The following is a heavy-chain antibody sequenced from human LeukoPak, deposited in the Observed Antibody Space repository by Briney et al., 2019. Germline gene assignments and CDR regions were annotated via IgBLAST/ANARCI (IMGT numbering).Heavy chain of an antibody. Sequence: GGSLRLSCAASGFTFSSYGMSWVRQAPGKGLEWVSGLNWNGGSTGYADSVKGRFTISRDNSKNTLYLQMNSLRAEDTAVYYCAKEPTREIGGGAFDIWGQGTMVTVSS. V-gene: IGHV3-23*01. CDR3: AKEPTREIGGGAFDI. J-gene: IGHJ3*02. CDR2: LNWNGGST. D-gene: IGHD3-10*01. CDR1: GFTFSSYG.